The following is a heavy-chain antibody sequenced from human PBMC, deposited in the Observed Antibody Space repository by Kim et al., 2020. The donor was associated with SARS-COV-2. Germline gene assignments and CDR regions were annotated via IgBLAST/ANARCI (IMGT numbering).Heavy chain of an antibody. CDR3: AKEGLWFGALWLNNWFDP. V-gene: IGHV3-30*18. Sequence: GGSLRLSCAASGFTFSSYGMHWVRQAPGKGLEWVAVISYDGSNKYYADSVKGRFTISRDNSKNTLYLQMNSLRAEDTAVYYCAKEGLWFGALWLNNWFDPWGQGTLVTVSS. D-gene: IGHD3-10*01. CDR1: GFTFSSYG. J-gene: IGHJ5*02. CDR2: ISYDGSNK.